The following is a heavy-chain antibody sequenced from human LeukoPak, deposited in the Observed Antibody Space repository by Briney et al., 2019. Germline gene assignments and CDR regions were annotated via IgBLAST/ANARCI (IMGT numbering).Heavy chain of an antibody. CDR3: AKDLGEWLAPIDY. V-gene: IGHV3-7*03. CDR1: GFTFTNYW. J-gene: IGHJ4*02. Sequence: PGGSLRLSCAASGFTFTNYWMSWVRQAPGKGLEWVANIKPDGSEKYYVDSVKGRFTISRDNAKNSLYLQMNSLRAEDTAVYYCAKDLGEWLAPIDYWGQGTLVTVSS. CDR2: IKPDGSEK. D-gene: IGHD5-24*01.